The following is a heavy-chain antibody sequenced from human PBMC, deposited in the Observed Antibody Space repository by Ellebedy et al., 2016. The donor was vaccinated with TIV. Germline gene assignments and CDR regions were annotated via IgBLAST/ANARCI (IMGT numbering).Heavy chain of an antibody. J-gene: IGHJ4*02. Sequence: AASVKVSCKASGYSVTSYAMNWVRQAPGQGLEWMGWNNTNTGNPTYAQGFTGRFVFSLDTSVSTAYLQISSLKAEDTAVYYCAREVPVAGYYFDYWGPGTLVTVSS. D-gene: IGHD6-19*01. V-gene: IGHV7-4-1*02. CDR2: NNTNTGNP. CDR3: AREVPVAGYYFDY. CDR1: GYSVTSYA.